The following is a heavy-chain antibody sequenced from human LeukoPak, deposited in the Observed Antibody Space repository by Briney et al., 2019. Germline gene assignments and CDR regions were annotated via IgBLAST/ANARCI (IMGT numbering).Heavy chain of an antibody. CDR3: ARAVDCSSTSCYTSGLLYYYYYMDV. CDR2: IYYSGST. V-gene: IGHV4-30-4*08. D-gene: IGHD2-2*02. CDR1: GGSISSGDYY. Sequence: SETLSLTCTVSGGSISSGDYYWSWIRQPPGKGLEWIGYIYYSGSTYYNPSLKSRVTISVDTSKNQFSLKLSSVTAADTAVYYCARAVDCSSTSCYTSGLLYYYYYMDVWGKGTTVTVSS. J-gene: IGHJ6*03.